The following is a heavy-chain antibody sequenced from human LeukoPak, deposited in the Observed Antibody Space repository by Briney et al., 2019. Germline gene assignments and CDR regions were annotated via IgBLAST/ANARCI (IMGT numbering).Heavy chain of an antibody. CDR1: GFTFSSYS. V-gene: IGHV3-23*01. D-gene: IGHD3-22*01. J-gene: IGHJ6*03. CDR2: ISGSGGNT. Sequence: GGSLRLSCAASGFTFSSYSMNWVRQAPGKGLEWVSAISGSGGNTYYADSVKGRVTIFRDNSKNTLYLQMNSLRAENTDIYYCAKEDGVTMIVVARGMDVWGKGTTVTVSS. CDR3: AKEDGVTMIVVARGMDV.